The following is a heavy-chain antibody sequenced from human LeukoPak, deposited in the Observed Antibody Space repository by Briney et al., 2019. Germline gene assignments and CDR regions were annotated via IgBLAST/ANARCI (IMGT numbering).Heavy chain of an antibody. D-gene: IGHD4-11*01. CDR3: ARAFTVTQTFDY. CDR1: VGTFSSYA. V-gene: IGHV1-69*04. CDR2: IIPILGIA. Sequence: GASVKVSCKASVGTFSSYAISWVRQAPGQGLEWMGRIIPILGIANYARKFQGRVTITPDKSASTAYMALSSLRSEDTAVYYCARAFTVTQTFDYWGQGTLVTVSS. J-gene: IGHJ4*02.